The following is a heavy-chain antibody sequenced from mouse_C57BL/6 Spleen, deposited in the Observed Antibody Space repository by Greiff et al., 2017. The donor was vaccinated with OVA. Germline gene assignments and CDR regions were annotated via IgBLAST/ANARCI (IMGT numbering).Heavy chain of an antibody. CDR1: GYTFTSYW. Sequence: VQLQQPGAELVKPGASVKLSCKASGYTFTSYWMHWVKQRPGQGLEWIGMIHPNSGSTNYNEKFKSKATLTVDKTSSTAYMQLSSLPSEDSAVYYCARWTGTSFDYWGQGTTLTVSS. D-gene: IGHD4-1*01. V-gene: IGHV1-64*01. J-gene: IGHJ2*01. CDR2: IHPNSGST. CDR3: ARWTGTSFDY.